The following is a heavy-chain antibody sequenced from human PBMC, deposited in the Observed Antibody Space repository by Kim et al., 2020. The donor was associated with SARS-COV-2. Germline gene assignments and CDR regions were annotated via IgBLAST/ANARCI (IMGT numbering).Heavy chain of an antibody. D-gene: IGHD1-26*01. CDR2: INPSDTTT. V-gene: IGHV1-46*01. Sequence: ASVKVSCKASGYTFSTYLIHWVRQAPGQGLEWMGIINPSDTTTGYAPKFQGRVTMTRDTSTSTVYMELSSLRSEDTAMYYCAREYRGSYWFDPWGQGTLV. CDR1: GYTFSTYL. CDR3: AREYRGSYWFDP. J-gene: IGHJ5*02.